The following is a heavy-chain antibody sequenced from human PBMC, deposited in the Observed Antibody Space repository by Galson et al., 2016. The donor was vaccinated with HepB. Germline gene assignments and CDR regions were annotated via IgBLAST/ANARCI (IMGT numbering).Heavy chain of an antibody. CDR2: VSNTGST. V-gene: IGHV4-39*01. J-gene: IGHJ3*02. D-gene: IGHD4-23*01. CDR3: ARPRGVVTPACDADEALDI. Sequence: SETLSLTCTVSGASISRSTYTWGWLRQPPGKGLEWVGSVSNTGSTDYNPSLKSRLTISVDTSDNQFSLKLSSVTAADTATYYRARPRGVVTPACDADEALDIWGQGTMVTVSS. CDR1: GASISRSTYT.